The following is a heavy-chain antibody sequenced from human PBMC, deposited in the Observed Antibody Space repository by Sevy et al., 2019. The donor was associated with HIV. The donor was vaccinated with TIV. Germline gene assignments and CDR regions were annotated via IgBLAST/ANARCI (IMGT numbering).Heavy chain of an antibody. CDR3: ARVVVVAATPEEDAFDI. D-gene: IGHD2-15*01. V-gene: IGHV3-33*01. CDR1: GFTFSSYG. Sequence: GGSLRLSCAASGFTFSSYGMHWVRQAPGKGLEWVAVIWYDGSNKYYADSVKGRFTISRDNSKNTLYLQMNSLRAEDTAVYYCARVVVVAATPEEDAFDIWGQGTMVTVSS. J-gene: IGHJ3*02. CDR2: IWYDGSNK.